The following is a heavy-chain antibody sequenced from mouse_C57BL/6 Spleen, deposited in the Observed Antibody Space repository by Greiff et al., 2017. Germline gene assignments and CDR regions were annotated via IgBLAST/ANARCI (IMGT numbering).Heavy chain of an antibody. Sequence: VQLQQSGPELVKPGASVKISCKASGYSFTGYYMHWVKQSSEKSLEWIGEINPSTGGTSYNQKFKGKATLTVDKSSSTAYMQLKSLTSEDSAVYYCASPLYGSSYDYAMDYWGQGTSVTASS. CDR1: GYSFTGYY. J-gene: IGHJ4*01. V-gene: IGHV1-43*01. D-gene: IGHD1-1*01. CDR2: INPSTGGT. CDR3: ASPLYGSSYDYAMDY.